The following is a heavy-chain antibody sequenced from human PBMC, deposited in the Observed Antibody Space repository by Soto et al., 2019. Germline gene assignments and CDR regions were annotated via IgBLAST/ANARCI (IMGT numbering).Heavy chain of an antibody. CDR1: GFHFCSFW. J-gene: IGHJ6*02. D-gene: IGHD3-10*01. CDR3: SRVVRSGSYPYYYYGRDV. Sequence: GGSPSLSCATPGFHFCSFWMPWVRQAPGKGLVSFSRIMMDGISASYASSVKGRFTISRDNAKNTLYLQMNSLRAEDTVVYYFSRVVRSGSYPYYYYGRDVGGQGTTVTVSS. V-gene: IGHV3-74*01. CDR2: IMMDGISA.